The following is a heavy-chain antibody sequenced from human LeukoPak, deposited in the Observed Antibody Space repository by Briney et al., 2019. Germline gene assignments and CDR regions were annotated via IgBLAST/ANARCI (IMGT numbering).Heavy chain of an antibody. D-gene: IGHD6-19*01. CDR3: AKVPYSSGWYGGAFDI. J-gene: IGHJ3*02. V-gene: IGHV3-23*01. CDR1: GFTFSSYA. CDR2: ISGSGGST. Sequence: GGSLRLSCAASGFTFSSYAMSWVRQAPGKGLEWVSAISGSGGSTYYADSVKGRFTISRDNSKNTLYLQMNSLRAEDTAVYYCAKVPYSSGWYGGAFDIWCQGTMVTVSS.